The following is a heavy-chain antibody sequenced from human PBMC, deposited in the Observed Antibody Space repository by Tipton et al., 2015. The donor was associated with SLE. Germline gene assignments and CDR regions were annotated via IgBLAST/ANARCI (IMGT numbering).Heavy chain of an antibody. V-gene: IGHV3-43*01. Sequence: SLRLSCAASGFTFDDYTMHWVRQAPGKGLEWVSLISWDGGSTYYADSVKGRFTISRDNSKNSLYLQMNSLRTEDTALYYCAQGDGDYGGYFQHWGQGTLVTVSS. CDR2: ISWDGGST. CDR3: AQGDGDYGGYFQH. J-gene: IGHJ1*01. CDR1: GFTFDDYT. D-gene: IGHD4-17*01.